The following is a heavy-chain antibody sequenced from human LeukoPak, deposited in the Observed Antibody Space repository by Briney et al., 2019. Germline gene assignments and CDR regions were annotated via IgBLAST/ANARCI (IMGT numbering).Heavy chain of an antibody. CDR1: GFSVSDYW. CDR2: IKQDGSEE. Sequence: GGSLRLSCAASGFSVSDYWMTWVRQAPGKGLEWVANIKQDGSEETYVDSVKGRFTISRDNAKNSLYLQMNSLRVEDTAMYYCVRDGGTDWYDPWGQGTLVTVFS. CDR3: VRDGGTDWYDP. J-gene: IGHJ5*02. D-gene: IGHD3-16*01. V-gene: IGHV3-7*01.